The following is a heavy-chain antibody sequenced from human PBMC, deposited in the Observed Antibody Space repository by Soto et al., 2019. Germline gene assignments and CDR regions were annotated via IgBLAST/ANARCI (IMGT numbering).Heavy chain of an antibody. CDR1: GGSINSGDYY. CDR2: IHYTLTT. Sequence: PSETLSLTCTVFGGSINSGDYYWSWVRQRPGKGLEWIGYIHYTLTTYYNPSLESRLTVSLDTSKNQFSLRLSSVTAADTAVYYCAREVFDYGYAFAIWGQGTMVTVSS. V-gene: IGHV4-30-4*01. J-gene: IGHJ3*02. D-gene: IGHD4-17*01. CDR3: AREVFDYGYAFAI.